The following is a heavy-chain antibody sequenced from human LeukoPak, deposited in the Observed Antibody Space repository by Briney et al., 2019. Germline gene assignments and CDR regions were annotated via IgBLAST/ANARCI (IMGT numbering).Heavy chain of an antibody. D-gene: IGHD2-15*01. CDR2: INPNSGGT. Sequence: ASVKVSCKASGYTFTGYYMHWVRQAPGQGLEWMGWINPNSGGTNYAQKFQGRVTMTRDTSISTAYMELSRLRSDDTAVYYCSLGYCSGGSRYSWFDPWGQGTLVTVSS. J-gene: IGHJ5*02. V-gene: IGHV1-2*02. CDR3: SLGYCSGGSRYSWFDP. CDR1: GYTFTGYY.